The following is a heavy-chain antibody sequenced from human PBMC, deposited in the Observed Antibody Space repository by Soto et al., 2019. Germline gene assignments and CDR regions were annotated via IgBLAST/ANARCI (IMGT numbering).Heavy chain of an antibody. J-gene: IGHJ6*02. V-gene: IGHV4-31*03. CDR2: IYYSGST. CDR1: GGSISSGGYY. D-gene: IGHD1-26*01. CDR3: ARGGSVGETYYYYGMDV. Sequence: QVQLQESGPGLVKPSQTLSLTCTVSGGSISSGGYYWSWIRQHPAKGLEWIGYIYYSGSTYYNPSLKSRVTISVDTSKNQFSLKLSSVTAADTAVYYCARGGSVGETYYYYGMDVWGQGTTVTVSS.